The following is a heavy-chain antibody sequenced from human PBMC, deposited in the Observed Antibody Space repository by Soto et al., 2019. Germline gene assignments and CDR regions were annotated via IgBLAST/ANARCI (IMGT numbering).Heavy chain of an antibody. V-gene: IGHV1-46*01. Sequence: ASVKVSCKASGYTFTSYYMHWVRQAPGQGLEWMGIINPSGGSTSYAQKFRGRVTMTRDTSTSTVYMEPSSLRSEDTAVYYCARDLNYYDSSGYYYELDYWGQGTLVTVSS. CDR1: GYTFTSYY. J-gene: IGHJ4*02. CDR3: ARDLNYYDSSGYYYELDY. D-gene: IGHD3-22*01. CDR2: INPSGGST.